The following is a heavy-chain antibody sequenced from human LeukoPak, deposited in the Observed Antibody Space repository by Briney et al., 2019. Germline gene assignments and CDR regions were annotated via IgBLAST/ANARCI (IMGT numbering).Heavy chain of an antibody. CDR2: ISHSGST. CDR1: GGSFSGYY. J-gene: IGHJ4*02. CDR3: ASPVSGSSGWYYNY. D-gene: IGHD6-19*01. Sequence: SETLSLTCAVYGGSFSGYYWSWIRQPPPKGLEWVGEISHSGSTSYNPSLKSRVTISVDTTQNQFSLRLSSVTAADTAVYYCASPVSGSSGWYYNYWGQGTLVTVSS. V-gene: IGHV4-34*01.